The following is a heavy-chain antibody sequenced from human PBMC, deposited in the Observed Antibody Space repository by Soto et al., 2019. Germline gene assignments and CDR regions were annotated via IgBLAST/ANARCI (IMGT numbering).Heavy chain of an antibody. Sequence: QLQLQESGSGLVKPSQTLSLTCAVSGGSISSGGYSWSWIRQPPGKGLEWIGYIYHSGSTYYNPSLRSRLTISVDRSKNQFSRKRSSVTAADTAVYYCARAGGLGAVAVDYWGQGTLVTVSS. CDR3: ARAGGLGAVAVDY. J-gene: IGHJ4*02. CDR1: GGSISSGGYS. D-gene: IGHD6-19*01. V-gene: IGHV4-30-2*01. CDR2: IYHSGST.